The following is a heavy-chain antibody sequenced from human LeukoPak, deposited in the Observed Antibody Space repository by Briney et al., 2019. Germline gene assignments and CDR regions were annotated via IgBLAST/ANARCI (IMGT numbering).Heavy chain of an antibody. J-gene: IGHJ4*02. CDR1: GYTFTGCY. V-gene: IGHV1-2*02. D-gene: IGHD2-2*01. CDR3: ARGIPVVPAALSDY. Sequence: ASVKVSCKASGYTFTGCYMHWVRQAPGQGLEWMGWINPNSGGTNYAQKFQGRVTMTRDTSISTAYMELSRLRSDDTAVYYCARGIPVVPAALSDYWGQGTLVTVSS. CDR2: INPNSGGT.